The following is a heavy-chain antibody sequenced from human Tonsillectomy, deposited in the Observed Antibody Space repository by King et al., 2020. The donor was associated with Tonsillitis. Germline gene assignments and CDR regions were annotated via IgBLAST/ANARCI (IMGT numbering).Heavy chain of an antibody. Sequence: TLKESGPVLVKPTETLTLTCTVSGFSLSNARMGVSWIRQPPGRALEWLAHIFSNDEKSYSTSLKTRPTISKATSKSQVVLTMTNMDPEDTATYYCARTGFWSGYYTFHFDYWGQGSLVTVSS. CDR1: GFSLSNARMG. CDR2: IFSNDEK. V-gene: IGHV2-26*01. CDR3: ARTGFWSGYYTFHFDY. J-gene: IGHJ4*02. D-gene: IGHD3-3*01.